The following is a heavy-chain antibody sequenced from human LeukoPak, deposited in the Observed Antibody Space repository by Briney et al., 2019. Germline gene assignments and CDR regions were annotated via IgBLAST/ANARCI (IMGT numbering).Heavy chain of an antibody. D-gene: IGHD2-21*01. J-gene: IGHJ3*02. V-gene: IGHV3-53*01. CDR3: ARIASTGGAFDI. CDR1: GFTVSGNY. Sequence: GGSLRLSCAASGFTVSGNYMSWVRQAPGKGLEWVSVIYSDGSTYYPDSVKGRFTISRDNSNNTLYLQMDSLSTDDTAVYYCARIASTGGAFDIWGQGTMVTVSS. CDR2: IYSDGST.